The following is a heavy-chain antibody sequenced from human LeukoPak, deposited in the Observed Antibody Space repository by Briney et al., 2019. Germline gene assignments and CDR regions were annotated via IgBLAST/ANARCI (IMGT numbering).Heavy chain of an antibody. J-gene: IGHJ6*02. Sequence: SETLSLTCTVSGGSISSYYWSWIRQPPGKGLEWIGYIYYSGSTYYNPSLKSRVTISVDTSKNQFSLKLSSVTAADTAVYYCASLPSGYYYYYGMDVWGQGTTVTVSS. CDR3: ASLPSGYYYYYGMDV. CDR2: IYYSGST. V-gene: IGHV4-59*06. D-gene: IGHD1-26*01. CDR1: GGSISSYY.